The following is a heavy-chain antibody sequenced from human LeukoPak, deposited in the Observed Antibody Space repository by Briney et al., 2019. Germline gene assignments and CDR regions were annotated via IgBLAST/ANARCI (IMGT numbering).Heavy chain of an antibody. Sequence: GASVKVSCTASGYTFTSYGISWVRQAPGQGLEWMGWISAYNGNTNYAQKLQGRVTMTTDTSTSTAYMELRSLRSDDTAVYYCARAPTPTATYYYGMDVWGQGTTVTVSS. J-gene: IGHJ6*02. V-gene: IGHV1-18*01. CDR2: ISAYNGNT. CDR3: ARAPTPTATYYYGMDV. D-gene: IGHD5-18*01. CDR1: GYTFTSYG.